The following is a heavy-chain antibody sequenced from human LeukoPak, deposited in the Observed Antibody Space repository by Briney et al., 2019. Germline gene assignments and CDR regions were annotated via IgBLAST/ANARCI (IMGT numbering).Heavy chain of an antibody. CDR1: GYTFTSYD. CDR2: MNPNSGNT. Sequence: ASVNVSCKASGYTFTSYDINWVRQATGQGLEWMGWMNPNSGNTGYAQKFQGRVTMTRNTSISTAYMELSSLRSEDTAVYYCAAYSSGWYSTGNDAFDIWGQGTMVTVSS. J-gene: IGHJ3*02. V-gene: IGHV1-8*01. CDR3: AAYSSGWYSTGNDAFDI. D-gene: IGHD6-19*01.